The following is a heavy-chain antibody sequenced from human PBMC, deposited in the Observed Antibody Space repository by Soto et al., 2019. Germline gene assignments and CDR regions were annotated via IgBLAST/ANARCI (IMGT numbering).Heavy chain of an antibody. CDR3: ARGRPPILTIFDVVYEEGYYYYYVLDV. D-gene: IGHD3-3*01. CDR1: GYTFTSYG. CDR2: ISAYNGNT. V-gene: IGHV1-18*01. Sequence: ASVKVSCKASGYTFTSYGISWVRQAPGQGLEWMGWISAYNGNTNYAQKLQGRVTMTTDTSTSTAYMELRSLRSDDTAVYYCARGRPPILTIFDVVYEEGYYYYYVLDVWGQGTTVTVSS. J-gene: IGHJ6*02.